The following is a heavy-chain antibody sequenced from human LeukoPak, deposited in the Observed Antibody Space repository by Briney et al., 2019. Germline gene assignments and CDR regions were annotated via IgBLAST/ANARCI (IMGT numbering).Heavy chain of an antibody. J-gene: IGHJ4*02. CDR1: GGSISSSSYY. D-gene: IGHD6-19*01. CDR2: IYYSGST. V-gene: IGHV4-39*01. CDR3: ARNPTWYSSGWYYFDY. Sequence: PSETLSLTCTVSGGSISSSSYYWGWIRQPPGKGLEWIGSIYYSGSTYYNPSLKSRVTISVDTSKNQFSLKLSSVTAADTAVYYCARNPTWYSSGWYYFDYWGQGTLVTVSS.